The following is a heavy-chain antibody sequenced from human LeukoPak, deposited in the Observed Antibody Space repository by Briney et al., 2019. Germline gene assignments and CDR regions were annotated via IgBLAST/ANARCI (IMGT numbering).Heavy chain of an antibody. CDR1: GGSFSGYY. CDR3: ASPPVEMATIDAFDI. D-gene: IGHD5-24*01. Sequence: SETLSLTCAVYGGSFSGYYWSWIRQPPGKGLEWIGEINHSGSTNYNPSLKSRVTISVDTSKNQFSLKLSSVTAADTAVYYCASPPVEMATIDAFDIWSQGTMVTVSS. J-gene: IGHJ3*02. V-gene: IGHV4-34*01. CDR2: INHSGST.